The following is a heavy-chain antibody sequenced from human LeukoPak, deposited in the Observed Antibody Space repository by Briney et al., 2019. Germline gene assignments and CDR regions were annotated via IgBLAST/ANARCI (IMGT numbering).Heavy chain of an antibody. CDR1: GFTFSNYA. D-gene: IGHD6-6*01. J-gene: IGHJ3*02. CDR3: AKDPPIAARGLDAFDI. Sequence: PGGSLRLSCAASGFTFSNYAMHWVRQAPGKGLEWVAFIRYDGSNKYYADSVKGRFTISRDNSKNTLYLQMNSLRAEDTAVYYCAKDPPIAARGLDAFDIWGQGTMVTVSS. V-gene: IGHV3-30*02. CDR2: IRYDGSNK.